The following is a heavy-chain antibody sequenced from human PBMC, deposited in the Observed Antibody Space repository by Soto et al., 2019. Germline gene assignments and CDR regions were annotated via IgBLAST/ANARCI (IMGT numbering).Heavy chain of an antibody. CDR1: GFTFSSYA. CDR3: ARAHRWDYYDSSGGLGD. CDR2: ISYDGSNK. D-gene: IGHD3-22*01. V-gene: IGHV3-30-3*01. Sequence: QVQLVESGGGVVQPGRSLRLSCAASGFTFSSYAMHWVRQAPGKGLEWVAVISYDGSNKYYADSVKGRFTISRDNSKNTLYLQMNSLRAEDTAVYYCARAHRWDYYDSSGGLGDWGQGTLVTVSS. J-gene: IGHJ4*02.